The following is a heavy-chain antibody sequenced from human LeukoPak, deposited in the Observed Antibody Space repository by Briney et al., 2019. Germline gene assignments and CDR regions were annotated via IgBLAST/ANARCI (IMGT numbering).Heavy chain of an antibody. CDR3: ARRSYYYDSSGYYYAFDY. J-gene: IGHJ4*02. D-gene: IGHD3-22*01. CDR2: ISAYNGNT. V-gene: IGHV1-18*01. CDR1: GYTFTSYG. Sequence: ASVKVPCKASGYTFTSYGISWVRQAPGQGLEWMGWISAYNGNTNYAQKLQGRVTMTTDTSTSTAYMELRSLRSDDTAVYYCARRSYYYDSSGYYYAFDYWGQGTLVTVSS.